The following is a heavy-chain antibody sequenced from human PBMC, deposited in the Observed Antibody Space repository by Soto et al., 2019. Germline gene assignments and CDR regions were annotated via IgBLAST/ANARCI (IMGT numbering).Heavy chain of an antibody. J-gene: IGHJ6*02. Sequence: SVKVSCKASGGTFSSYAISWVRQAPGQGLEWMGGIIPIFGTANYAQKFQGRVTITADESTSTAYMELSSLRSEDTAVYYCAAFWSGYNDGVYYYYGMDVWGQGTTVTVSS. V-gene: IGHV1-69*13. D-gene: IGHD3-3*01. CDR1: GGTFSSYA. CDR2: IIPIFGTA. CDR3: AAFWSGYNDGVYYYYGMDV.